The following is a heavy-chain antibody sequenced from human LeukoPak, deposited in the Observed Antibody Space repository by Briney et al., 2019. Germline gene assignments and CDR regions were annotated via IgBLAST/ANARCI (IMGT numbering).Heavy chain of an antibody. CDR1: GGSISSYY. CDR2: IYYSGST. J-gene: IGHJ5*02. D-gene: IGHD3-3*01. Sequence: PSETLSLTCTVSGGSISSYYWSWIRQPPGKGLEWIGYIYYSGSTNYNPSLKSRVTISVDTSKNQFSLKLSSVTAADTAVYYCTSALWSGFGWFDPWGQGILVTVSS. CDR3: TSALWSGFGWFDP. V-gene: IGHV4-59*08.